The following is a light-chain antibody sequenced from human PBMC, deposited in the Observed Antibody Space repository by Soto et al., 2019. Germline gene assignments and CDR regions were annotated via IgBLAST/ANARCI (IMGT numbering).Light chain of an antibody. J-gene: IGKJ3*01. CDR2: GAS. V-gene: IGKV3-20*01. CDR1: QSVASSY. CDR3: QKYNSVPFT. Sequence: EIVLTQSPGTLSLSPGERATLSCRASQSVASSYLAWYQQKPGQAPRLLIYGASIRATGIPDRFSGSGSGTDFPLTISRLEPEDFAVYYCQKYNSVPFTFGPGTKVDIK.